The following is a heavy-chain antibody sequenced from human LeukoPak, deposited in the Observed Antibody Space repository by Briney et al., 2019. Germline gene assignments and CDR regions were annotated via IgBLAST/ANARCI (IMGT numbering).Heavy chain of an antibody. Sequence: GGSLRLSCAACGFTFSSYSMSWVRQAPGKGLEWVSSISSSSSYIYYADSVKGRFTISRDNAKNSLYLQMNSLRAEDTAVYYCARAPTVVTPHYWGQGTLVTVSS. CDR2: ISSSSSYI. D-gene: IGHD4-23*01. CDR1: GFTFSSYS. J-gene: IGHJ4*02. CDR3: ARAPTVVTPHY. V-gene: IGHV3-21*01.